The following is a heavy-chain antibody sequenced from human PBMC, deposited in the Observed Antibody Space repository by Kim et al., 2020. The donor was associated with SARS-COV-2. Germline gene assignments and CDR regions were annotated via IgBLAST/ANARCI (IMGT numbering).Heavy chain of an antibody. CDR3: AAHRGDYDAFDI. V-gene: IGHV1-69*01. D-gene: IGHD4-17*01. J-gene: IGHJ3*02. Sequence: NYAQKFQGRVTSTADEATSTAYMELSSLRSEDTAVYYCAAHRGDYDAFDIWGQGTMVTVSS.